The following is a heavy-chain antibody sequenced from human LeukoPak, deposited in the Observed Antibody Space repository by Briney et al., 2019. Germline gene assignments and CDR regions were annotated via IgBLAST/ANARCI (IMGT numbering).Heavy chain of an antibody. V-gene: IGHV1-18*01. Sequence: ASVKVSCKASGYTFTSYGISWVRQAPGQGLEWMGWISAYNGNTNYAQKLQGRVTMTTDTSTSTAYMELRSLRSDDTAVYYCARAVLQGLDANDYMDVWGKGTTVTVSS. CDR1: GYTFTSYG. J-gene: IGHJ6*03. CDR3: ARAVLQGLDANDYMDV. CDR2: ISAYNGNT. D-gene: IGHD3/OR15-3a*01.